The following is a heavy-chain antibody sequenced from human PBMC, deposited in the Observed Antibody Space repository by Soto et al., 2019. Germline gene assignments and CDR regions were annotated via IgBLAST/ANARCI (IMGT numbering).Heavy chain of an antibody. Sequence: QVHLVQSGAEVKKPGASVKVSCKGSGYDFTTYGITWVRQAPGQGLEWMAWISAHNGNTDYAQKLQGRVTVTRDTSTSTAYMELRSLRSDDTAVYYCARGMYGDYWCQGALVTVSS. J-gene: IGHJ4*02. D-gene: IGHD2-8*01. CDR2: ISAHNGNT. CDR3: ARGMYGDY. CDR1: GYDFTTYG. V-gene: IGHV1-18*01.